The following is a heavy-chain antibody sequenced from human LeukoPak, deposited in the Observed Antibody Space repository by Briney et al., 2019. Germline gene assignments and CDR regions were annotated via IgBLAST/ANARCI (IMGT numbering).Heavy chain of an antibody. CDR3: AKGRPYDSSGNFDY. J-gene: IGHJ4*02. CDR2: ISYDGSNK. D-gene: IGHD3-22*01. CDR1: GFTFSSYA. Sequence: PGRSLRLSCAASGFTFSSYAMHWVRQAPGKGLEWVAVISYDGSNKHYADSVKGRFTISRDNSKNTLYLQMNSLRAEDTAVYYCAKGRPYDSSGNFDYWGQGTLVTVSS. V-gene: IGHV3-30-3*01.